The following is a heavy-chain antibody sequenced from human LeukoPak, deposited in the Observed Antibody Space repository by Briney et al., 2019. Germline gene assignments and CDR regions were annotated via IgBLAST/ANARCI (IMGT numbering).Heavy chain of an antibody. CDR2: ISSSSSYI. J-gene: IGHJ4*02. CDR1: RFTFSSYS. Sequence: GGSLRLSCAASRFTFSSYSMNWVRQAPGKGLEWVSSISSSSSYIYYADSVKGRFTISRDNAKNSLYLQMNSLRAEDTAVYYCAREPSSSGWSPYFDYWGQGTLVTVSS. D-gene: IGHD6-19*01. CDR3: AREPSSSGWSPYFDY. V-gene: IGHV3-21*01.